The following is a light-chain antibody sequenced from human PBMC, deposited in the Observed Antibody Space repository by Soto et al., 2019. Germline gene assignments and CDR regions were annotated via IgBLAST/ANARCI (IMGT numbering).Light chain of an antibody. CDR2: GAS. J-gene: IGKJ1*01. Sequence: ETVMTQSPSTLAVSPGERATLSCRASQSVSSNLAWYQQKPGQAPRLLTYGASTRATGIPARFSGSGSGTEFTLTISSLQPEDFAVYYCQQYYNWPRTFGQGTKVDIK. V-gene: IGKV3-15*01. CDR1: QSVSSN. CDR3: QQYYNWPRT.